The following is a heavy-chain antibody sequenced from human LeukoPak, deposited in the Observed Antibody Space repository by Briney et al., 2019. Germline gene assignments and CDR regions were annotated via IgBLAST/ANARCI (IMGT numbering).Heavy chain of an antibody. D-gene: IGHD3-10*01. V-gene: IGHV1-18*04. CDR2: ISAYNGNT. CDR3: ARSRRSGSYIDY. CDR1: GYTFTSYY. J-gene: IGHJ4*02. Sequence: ASVKVSCKASGYTFTSYYMHWVRQAPGQGLEWMGWISAYNGNTNYAQKLQGRVTMTTDTSTSTAYMELRSLRSDDTAVYYCARSRRSGSYIDYWGQGTLVTVSS.